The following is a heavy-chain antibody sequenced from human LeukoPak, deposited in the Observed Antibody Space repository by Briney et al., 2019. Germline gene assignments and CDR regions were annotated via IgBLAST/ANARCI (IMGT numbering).Heavy chain of an antibody. Sequence: GASVKVSCKASGYTFTSYYMHWVRQAPGQGLEWMGIINPRGSTTYAQKFQGRVTMTRDPSTSTVYMELSSLRSEDTAVYYCARGATVTDFDYWGQGTLVTVSS. CDR2: INPRGST. D-gene: IGHD4-17*01. V-gene: IGHV1-46*01. CDR3: ARGATVTDFDY. J-gene: IGHJ4*02. CDR1: GYTFTSYY.